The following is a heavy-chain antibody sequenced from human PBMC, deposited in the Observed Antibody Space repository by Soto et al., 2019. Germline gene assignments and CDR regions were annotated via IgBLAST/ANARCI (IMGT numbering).Heavy chain of an antibody. CDR1: GFSFRDAW. V-gene: IGHV3-15*07. J-gene: IGHJ3*01. CDR2: IKSRAAGGAI. CDR3: TTDGSFGGVVVAFHL. Sequence: EVQMVESGGGLVKPGGSLRLSCAVSGFSFRDAWMNWVRQAPGKGLEGVGRIKSRAAGGAIDYAAPVKGRFTISRDDSEDTLYLQINSLKTEDTAMYYCTTDGSFGGVVVAFHLWGQGTMISVSS. D-gene: IGHD3-10*01.